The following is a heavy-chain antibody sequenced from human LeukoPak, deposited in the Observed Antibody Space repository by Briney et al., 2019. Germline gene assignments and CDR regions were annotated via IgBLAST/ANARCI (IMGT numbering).Heavy chain of an antibody. CDR1: GFTFSSYA. D-gene: IGHD2-8*01. CDR2: ISSNGGST. J-gene: IGHJ4*02. CDR3: ARGYCTNGVCYTDY. V-gene: IGHV3-64*01. Sequence: PGGXLRLSCAASGFTFSSYAMHWVRQAPGKGLEYVSAISSNGGSTYYANSVKGRFTISRDNSKNTLYLQMGSLRAEDMAVYYCARGYCTNGVCYTDYWGQGTLVTVSS.